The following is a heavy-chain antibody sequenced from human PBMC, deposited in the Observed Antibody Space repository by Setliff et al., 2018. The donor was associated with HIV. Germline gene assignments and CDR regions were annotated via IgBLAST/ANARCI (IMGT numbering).Heavy chain of an antibody. Sequence: SETLSLTCTVSGGSISSGGYYWSWIRQHPGKGLEWIGYIFYSGSTYYNPSLKSRLTLSLDMSKNQFSLKVNSVTAADTALYFCARATESSYDLLTAFWFFDSWGQGTPVTVSS. J-gene: IGHJ4*02. CDR3: ARATESSYDLLTAFWFFDS. V-gene: IGHV4-31*03. CDR1: GGSISSGGYY. CDR2: IFYSGST. D-gene: IGHD3-9*01.